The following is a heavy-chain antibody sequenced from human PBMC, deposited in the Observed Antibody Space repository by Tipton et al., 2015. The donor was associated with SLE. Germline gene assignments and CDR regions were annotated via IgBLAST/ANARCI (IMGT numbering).Heavy chain of an antibody. CDR2: INHSGST. CDR3: ARGRIAAAGTINWFDP. J-gene: IGHJ5*02. Sequence: TLSLTCAVYGGSFSGYYWSWIRQPPGKGLEWIGEINHSGSTNYNPSLKSRVTISVDRSKNQFSLKLSSVTAADTAVYYCARGRIAAAGTINWFDPWGQGTLVTVSS. V-gene: IGHV4-34*01. D-gene: IGHD6-13*01. CDR1: GGSFSGYY.